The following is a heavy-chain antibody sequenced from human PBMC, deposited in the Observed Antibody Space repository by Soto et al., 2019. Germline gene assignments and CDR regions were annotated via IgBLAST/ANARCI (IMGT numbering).Heavy chain of an antibody. CDR1: GFSFSSYV. CDR2: ISPNGGST. Sequence: EVQLVESGGGLVQPGGSLRLSCAASGFSFSSYVMHWVRQAPGKGLEYVSVISPNGGSTYHSDSVKDRFTISRDNSKNTLNLQMGRLRAEDMAVYYCARAGFYYGPGSYGYGMDFWGQGTSVTVSS. J-gene: IGHJ6*02. D-gene: IGHD3-10*01. CDR3: ARAGFYYGPGSYGYGMDF. V-gene: IGHV3-64*07.